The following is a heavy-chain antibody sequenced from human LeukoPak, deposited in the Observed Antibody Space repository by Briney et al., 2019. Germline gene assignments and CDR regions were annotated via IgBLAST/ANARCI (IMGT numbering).Heavy chain of an antibody. V-gene: IGHV4-38-2*02. D-gene: IGHD1-26*01. CDR2: IYRSATT. Sequence: SETLSLTCTVSGYTVETGYYWAWLRQPPGKGLEWIGSIYRSATTYYNPSLKSRVLISMDMSKNEVSLSLTSVTAADTAVYYCAREWATYHNWSDPWGQGTLVIVSS. CDR1: GYTVETGYY. CDR3: AREWATYHNWSDP. J-gene: IGHJ5*02.